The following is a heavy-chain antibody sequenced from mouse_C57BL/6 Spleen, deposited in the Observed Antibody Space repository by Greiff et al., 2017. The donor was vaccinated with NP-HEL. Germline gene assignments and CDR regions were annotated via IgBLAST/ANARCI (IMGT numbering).Heavy chain of an antibody. CDR3: ARGDGYDDYFDY. Sequence: QVQLQQSGAELVKPGASVKLSCKASGYTFTSYWMHWVKQRPGQGLEWIGMIHPNSGSTNYNEKFKSKATLTVDKSSSTAYMQLSSLTSEDSAVYYCARGDGYDDYFDYWGQGTTLTVSS. J-gene: IGHJ2*01. CDR2: IHPNSGST. CDR1: GYTFTSYW. V-gene: IGHV1-64*01. D-gene: IGHD2-2*01.